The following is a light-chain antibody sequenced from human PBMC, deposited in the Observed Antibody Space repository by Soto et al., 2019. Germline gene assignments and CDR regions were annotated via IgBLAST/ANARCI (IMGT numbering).Light chain of an antibody. CDR3: TSYASGATLYV. CDR2: DVN. V-gene: IGLV2-14*03. CDR1: SADVGRFNY. Sequence: QSALTQPASVSGSPGQSITISCTGTSADVGRFNYVSWYQQRPGKAPKLIIYDVNNRPSGISNHFSGSKSGNTASLTISGLQAEDEADYYCTSYASGATLYVFGTGTKVTVL. J-gene: IGLJ1*01.